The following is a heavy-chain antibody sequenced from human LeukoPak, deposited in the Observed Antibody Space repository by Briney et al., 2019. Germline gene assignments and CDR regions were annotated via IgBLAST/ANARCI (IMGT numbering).Heavy chain of an antibody. Sequence: GGSLRLSCAASGFTFSSYAMSWVRQAPGKGLEWVSAISGSGGSTYYADSVKGRFTISRDNSKNTLYLQMDSLRAEDTAVYYCARTKYCSSTSCNWFDPWGQGTLVTVSS. V-gene: IGHV3-23*01. CDR1: GFTFSSYA. CDR3: ARTKYCSSTSCNWFDP. CDR2: ISGSGGST. J-gene: IGHJ5*02. D-gene: IGHD2-2*01.